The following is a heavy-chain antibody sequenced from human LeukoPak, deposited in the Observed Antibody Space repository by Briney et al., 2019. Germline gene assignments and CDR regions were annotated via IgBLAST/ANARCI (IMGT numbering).Heavy chain of an antibody. D-gene: IGHD3-10*01. CDR2: IRDKANSYTT. J-gene: IGHJ4*02. CDR1: GFTFSDHY. CDR3: ARYRWFGESYYFDY. V-gene: IGHV3-72*01. Sequence: GGSLRLSCAASGFTFSDHYMDWVRQAPGKGLEWVGRIRDKANSYTTEYAASVKGRFTISRDDSKNSLYLQMNSLKTEDTAVYYCARYRWFGESYYFDYWGQGTLVTVSS.